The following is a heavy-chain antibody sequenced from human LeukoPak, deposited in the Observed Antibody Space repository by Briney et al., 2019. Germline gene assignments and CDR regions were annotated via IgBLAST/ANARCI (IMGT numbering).Heavy chain of an antibody. D-gene: IGHD3-22*01. J-gene: IGHJ4*02. V-gene: IGHV1-18*01. Sequence: ASVKVSCNASGYTFTSYDISWVRQAPGQGLEWMGWISTYNDNTNHAQKFQGRVTITRDTSASTAYMELSSLRSEDTAVYYCARDHGLTYYYDSSGKGFDYWGQGTLVTVSS. CDR1: GYTFTSYD. CDR3: ARDHGLTYYYDSSGKGFDY. CDR2: ISTYNDNT.